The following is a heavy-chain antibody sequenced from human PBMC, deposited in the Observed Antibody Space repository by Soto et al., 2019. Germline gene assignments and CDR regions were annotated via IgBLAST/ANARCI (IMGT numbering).Heavy chain of an antibody. CDR3: ARNNWNYGLYGMDV. CDR2: IYYSGST. V-gene: IGHV4-59*01. Sequence: SETLSLTCTVSGGSISSYYWSWIRQPPGKGLEWIGYIYYSGSTNYNPSLKSQVTISVDTSKNQFSLKLSSVTAADTAVYYCARNNWNYGLYGMDVWGQGTTVTVSS. J-gene: IGHJ6*02. CDR1: GGSISSYY. D-gene: IGHD1-7*01.